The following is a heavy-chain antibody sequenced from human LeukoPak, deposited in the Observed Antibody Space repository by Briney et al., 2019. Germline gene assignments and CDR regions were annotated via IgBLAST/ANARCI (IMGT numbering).Heavy chain of an antibody. CDR3: ARVEYYDFWSGYSGHWFDP. J-gene: IGHJ5*02. D-gene: IGHD3-3*01. V-gene: IGHV4-34*01. CDR1: GGSFSGYY. Sequence: SGTLSLTCAVYGGSFSGYYWSWIRQPPGKGLEWIGEINHSGSTNYNPSLKSRVTISVDTSKNQFSLKLSSVTAADTAVYYCARVEYYDFWSGYSGHWFDPWGQGTLVTVSS. CDR2: INHSGST.